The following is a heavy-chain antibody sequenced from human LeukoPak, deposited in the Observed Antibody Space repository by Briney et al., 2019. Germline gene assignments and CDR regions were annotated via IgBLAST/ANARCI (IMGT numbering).Heavy chain of an antibody. V-gene: IGHV3-74*01. D-gene: IGHD5-18*01. CDR1: GFTFSNYW. J-gene: IGHJ4*02. CDR3: AKDLGRYSYGPPYFDY. Sequence: PGGSLRLSCAASGFTFSNYWMHWVRQAPGKGPVWVSRINTDGNITTYADSVKGRFSISRDNAKNALYLQMNSLRAEDTAVFYCAKDLGRYSYGPPYFDYWGQGTLVTVSS. CDR2: INTDGNIT.